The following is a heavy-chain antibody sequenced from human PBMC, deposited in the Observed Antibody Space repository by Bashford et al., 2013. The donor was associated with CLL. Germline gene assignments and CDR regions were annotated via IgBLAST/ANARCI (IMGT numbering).Heavy chain of an antibody. CDR3: ARGPMIVVVINPGEPYYYYYYGMDV. J-gene: IGHJ6*02. Sequence: ETLSLTCAVYGGSFQWLLLELDPPAPRKGLEWIGEINHSGSTNYNPSLKSRVTISVDTSKNQFSLKLSSVTAADTAVYYCARGPMIVVVINPGEPYYYYYYGMDVWGQGPRSPSP. CDR2: INHSGST. V-gene: IGHV4-34*01. CDR1: GGSFQWLL. D-gene: IGHD3-22*01.